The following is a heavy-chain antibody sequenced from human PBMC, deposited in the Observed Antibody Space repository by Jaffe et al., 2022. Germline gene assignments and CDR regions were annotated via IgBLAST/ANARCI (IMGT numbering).Heavy chain of an antibody. CDR1: GFTFSSYA. D-gene: IGHD3-3*01. V-gene: IGHV3-23*01. Sequence: EVQLLESGGGLVQPGGSLRLSCAASGFTFSSYAMSWVRQAPGKGLEWVSAISGSGGSTYYADSVKGRFTISRDNSKNTLYLQMNSLRAEDTAVYYCAKAADYDFWSGYSYYYYMDVWGKGTTVTVSS. J-gene: IGHJ6*03. CDR3: AKAADYDFWSGYSYYYYMDV. CDR2: ISGSGGST.